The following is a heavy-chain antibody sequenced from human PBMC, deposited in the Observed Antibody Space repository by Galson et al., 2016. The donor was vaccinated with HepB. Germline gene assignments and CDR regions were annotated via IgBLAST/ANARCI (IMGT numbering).Heavy chain of an antibody. CDR3: AAAVTGNFDY. J-gene: IGHJ4*02. CDR2: ISPYNGNT. D-gene: IGHD6-19*01. CDR1: GYTFTSYG. Sequence: SVKVSCKASGYTFTSYGITWVRQAPGQGLEWMGWISPYNGNTNYAQKLQGRVTMTTDTSTSTAYMELRSLRSDDTAVYYCAAAVTGNFDYWGQGILVTVSS. V-gene: IGHV1-18*04.